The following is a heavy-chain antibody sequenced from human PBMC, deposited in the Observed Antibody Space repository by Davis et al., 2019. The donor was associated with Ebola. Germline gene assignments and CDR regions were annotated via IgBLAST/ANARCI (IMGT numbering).Heavy chain of an antibody. CDR3: ARYTEAFDI. V-gene: IGHV3-74*01. J-gene: IGHJ3*02. CDR1: GFTFSSYW. CDR2: INSDGSST. Sequence: GESLKISCAASGFTFSSYWMHWVRQAPGKGLVWVSRINSDGSSTSYADSVKGRFTISRDNSKNTLYLQMNSLRAEDTAVYYCARYTEAFDIWGQGTMVTVSS.